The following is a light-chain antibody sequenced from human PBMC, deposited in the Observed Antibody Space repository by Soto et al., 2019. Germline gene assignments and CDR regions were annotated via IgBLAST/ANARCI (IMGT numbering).Light chain of an antibody. CDR2: GAS. CDR3: QQYSTSLT. V-gene: IGKV3-15*01. Sequence: EIFMTQSPATLSVSPGEKVILSCRASEIVGSTLAWYQQKPGQAPRLLIRGASTRATGVPARFSGSGSGTELTLTISSLQSEDFAVYYCQQYSTSLTFGGGTTLEIK. CDR1: EIVGST. J-gene: IGKJ4*02.